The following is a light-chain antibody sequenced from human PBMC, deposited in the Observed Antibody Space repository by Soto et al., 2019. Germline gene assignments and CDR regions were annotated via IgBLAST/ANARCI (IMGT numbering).Light chain of an antibody. CDR2: DAS. Sequence: DIQMTQSPSTLSASVVDRVTTTCLASQSISSWLAWYQQKPGKAPKLLIYDASSLESGVPSRFSGSGSGTEFTLTISSLQPDDFATYYCQQYNSYSWTFGQGTKVDIK. CDR1: QSISSW. CDR3: QQYNSYSWT. V-gene: IGKV1-5*01. J-gene: IGKJ1*01.